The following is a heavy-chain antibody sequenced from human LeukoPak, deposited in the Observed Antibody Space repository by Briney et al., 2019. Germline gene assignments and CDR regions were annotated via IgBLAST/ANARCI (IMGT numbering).Heavy chain of an antibody. J-gene: IGHJ4*02. CDR1: GFTFSTYA. CDR2: ISYDGSNK. V-gene: IGHV3-30-3*01. Sequence: PPGGSLRLSCTASGFTFSTYAMHWVRQAPGKGLEWVAVISYDGSNKYYADSVKGRFTISRDNSKNTLYLQLNSLRAEDTAVYYCARALDEGARFDYWGQGTLVTVSS. CDR3: ARALDEGARFDY.